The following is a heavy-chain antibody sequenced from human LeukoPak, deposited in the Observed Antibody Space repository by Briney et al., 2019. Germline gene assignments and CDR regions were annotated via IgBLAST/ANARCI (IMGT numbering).Heavy chain of an antibody. D-gene: IGHD6-19*01. V-gene: IGHV3-30*18. J-gene: IGHJ5*02. CDR2: ISYDGSNK. CDR3: AKDPIPDSSGWYFDWFDP. CDR1: GFTFSCYG. Sequence: PGRSLRLSCAASGFTFSCYGMHWVRQAPGKGLEWVAVISYDGSNKYYADSVKGRFTISRDNSKNTLYLQMNSLRAEDTAVYYCAKDPIPDSSGWYFDWFDPWGQGTLVTVSS.